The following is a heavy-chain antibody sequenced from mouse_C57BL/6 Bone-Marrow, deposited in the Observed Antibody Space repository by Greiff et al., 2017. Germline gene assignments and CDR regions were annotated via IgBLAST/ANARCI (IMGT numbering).Heavy chain of an antibody. D-gene: IGHD2-2*01. Sequence: QVQLQQSGAELVRPGASVTLSCKASGYTFTDYEMHWVKQTPVHGLEWIGAIDPETGGTAYNQKFKGKAILTADKSSSTAYMELRSLTSEDSAVXYWTRCYGYFGSWFAYWGQGTLVTVSA. V-gene: IGHV1-15*01. J-gene: IGHJ3*01. CDR3: TRCYGYFGSWFAY. CDR1: GYTFTDYE. CDR2: IDPETGGT.